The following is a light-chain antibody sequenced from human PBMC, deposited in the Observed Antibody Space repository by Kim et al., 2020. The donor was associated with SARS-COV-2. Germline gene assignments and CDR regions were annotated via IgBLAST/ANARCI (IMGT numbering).Light chain of an antibody. CDR1: TGGIASNY. Sequence: GKTVTISCTRSTGGIASNYVQWYQQRPGSSPTTVIYDDNQRPSGVPDRFSGSIDSSSNSASLTISGLKTEDEADYYCQSYDSSNWVFGGGTQLTVL. CDR3: QSYDSSNWV. V-gene: IGLV6-57*01. J-gene: IGLJ3*02. CDR2: DDN.